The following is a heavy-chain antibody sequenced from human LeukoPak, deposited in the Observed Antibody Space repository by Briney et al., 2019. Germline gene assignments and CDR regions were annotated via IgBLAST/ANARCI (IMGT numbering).Heavy chain of an antibody. V-gene: IGHV3-7*01. J-gene: IGHJ4*02. CDR3: ARGRPHGNDY. CDR2: IKQDGSEK. D-gene: IGHD4-23*01. CDR1: GFTFSSYG. Sequence: GGSLRLSCAASGFTFSSYGMSWVRQAPGKELEWVANIKQDGSEKYYVDSVKGRFTVSRDNAENTLYLQMNSLRVEDTAVYYCARGRPHGNDYWGQGTLVTVSS.